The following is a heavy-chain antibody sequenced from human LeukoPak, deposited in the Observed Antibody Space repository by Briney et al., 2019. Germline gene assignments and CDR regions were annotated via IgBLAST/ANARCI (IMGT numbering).Heavy chain of an antibody. D-gene: IGHD6-13*01. Sequence: PSETLTLTCTASGGSISSYYWSWIRQPPGKGLEWIGYIYYSGSTNYNPSLKSRVTISVDTSKNQFSLKLSSVTAADTAVYYCAREVPPIIAAAGTFDYWGQGTLSPSPQ. CDR3: AREVPPIIAAAGTFDY. CDR2: IYYSGST. V-gene: IGHV4-59*01. J-gene: IGHJ4*02. CDR1: GGSISSYY.